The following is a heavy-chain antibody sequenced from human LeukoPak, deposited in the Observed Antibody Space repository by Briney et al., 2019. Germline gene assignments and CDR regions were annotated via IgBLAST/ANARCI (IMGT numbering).Heavy chain of an antibody. D-gene: IGHD3-22*01. CDR3: ARIGYYYDSSGYYYRPEYNWFDP. V-gene: IGHV4-38-2*02. CDR1: GGSIISTYF. J-gene: IGHJ5*02. CDR2: LSHSDNT. Sequence: KSSETLSLTCSVSGGSIISTYFWGWVRQPPGKGLEWIGSLSHSDNTYYNPSLKSRVTISIDTSKNHFSLNLSAVTAADTAVYYCARIGYYYDSSGYYYRPEYNWFDPWGQGTLVTVSS.